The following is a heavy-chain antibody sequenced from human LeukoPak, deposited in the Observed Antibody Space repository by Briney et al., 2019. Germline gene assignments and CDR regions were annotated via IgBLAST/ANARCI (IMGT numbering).Heavy chain of an antibody. D-gene: IGHD6-19*01. CDR3: ARGDQWLDY. CDR1: GDSVSSNSAA. Sequence: SQTLSLTCAISGDSVSSNSAAWNWIRQPPSRGLEWLGTTYYRSQWYNDYAVSVKSRITINPDTSKNQFSLQLNSVTPEDTAVYYCARGDQWLDYWGQGTLVTVSS. J-gene: IGHJ4*02. CDR2: TYYRSQWYN. V-gene: IGHV6-1*01.